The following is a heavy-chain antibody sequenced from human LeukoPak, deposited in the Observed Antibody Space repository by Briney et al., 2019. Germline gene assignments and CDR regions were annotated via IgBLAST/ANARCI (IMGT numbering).Heavy chain of an antibody. D-gene: IGHD5-18*01. CDR1: GGTFSSYA. J-gene: IGHJ4*02. V-gene: IGHV1-69*13. Sequence: ASVKVSCTASGGTFSSYAISWVRQAPGQGLEWMGGIIPIFGTANYAQKFQGRVTITADESTSTAYMELSSLRSEDTAVYYCARDSPVRGYSSPLRDWGQGTLVTVSS. CDR2: IIPIFGTA. CDR3: ARDSPVRGYSSPLRD.